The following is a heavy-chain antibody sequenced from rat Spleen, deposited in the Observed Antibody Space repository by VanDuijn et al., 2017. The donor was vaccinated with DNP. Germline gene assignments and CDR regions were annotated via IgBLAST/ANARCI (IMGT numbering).Heavy chain of an antibody. V-gene: IGHV5-22*01. D-gene: IGHD1-1*01. J-gene: IGHJ2*01. Sequence: EVLLVESDGGLVQPGRSMKLSCAASGFNFNDYWMGWVRQAPGKGLEWVASISSTGDNTYYGDSVKGRFTISRDNAKSTLYLQMNRLRSEDTATYYCARLPITTVADYWGQGVMVTVSS. CDR1: GFNFNDYW. CDR3: ARLPITTVADY. CDR2: ISSTGDNT.